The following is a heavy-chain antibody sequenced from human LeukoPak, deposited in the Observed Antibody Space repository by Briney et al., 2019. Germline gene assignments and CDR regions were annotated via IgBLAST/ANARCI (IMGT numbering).Heavy chain of an antibody. V-gene: IGHV4-59*08. CDR2: IYYSGST. Sequence: SETLSLTCTVSGGSISSYYWSWIRQPPGKGLEWIGYIYYSGSTNYNPSLKSRVTISVDTSKNQFSLKLSSVTAADTAVYYCARRRDAFDIWGQGTMVAVSS. J-gene: IGHJ3*02. CDR1: GGSISSYY. CDR3: ARRRDAFDI.